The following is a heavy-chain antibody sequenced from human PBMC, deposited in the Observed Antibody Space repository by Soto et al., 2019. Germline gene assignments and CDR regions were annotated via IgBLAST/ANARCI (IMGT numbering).Heavy chain of an antibody. CDR1: GYTFTSYG. CDR2: ISAYNGNT. Sequence: ASVKVSCKASGYTFTSYGISWVRRAPGQGVEWMGWISAYNGNTNYAQKLQGRLTMTTDTSTSTAYIELRSLGSDDTAVYYCAREYDFWSRYSPGGYYYYGMDVWGQGTTVTVSS. CDR3: AREYDFWSRYSPGGYYYYGMDV. V-gene: IGHV1-18*01. J-gene: IGHJ6*02. D-gene: IGHD3-3*01.